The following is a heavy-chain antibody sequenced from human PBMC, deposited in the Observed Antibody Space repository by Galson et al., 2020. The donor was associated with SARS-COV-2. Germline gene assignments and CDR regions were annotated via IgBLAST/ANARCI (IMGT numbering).Heavy chain of an antibody. CDR3: ARVGTRSGWKYNFYY. Sequence: TGASLSLSCPAPGFTFSSSWMHLVRQAPGKVLVWVSRINSVGSSTSYADSVKGRFTISRNNAKNTLYLQMNSLSAEDTAGYYCARVGTRSGWKYNFYYWSQGTLVTVSS. J-gene: IGHJ4*02. D-gene: IGHD6-25*01. CDR1: GFTFSSSW. CDR2: INSVGSST. V-gene: IGHV3-74*01.